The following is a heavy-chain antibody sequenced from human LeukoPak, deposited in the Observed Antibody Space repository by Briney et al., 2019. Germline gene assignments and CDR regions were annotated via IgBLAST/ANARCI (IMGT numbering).Heavy chain of an antibody. D-gene: IGHD4-17*01. V-gene: IGHV1-69*13. CDR2: IIPIFGTA. J-gene: IGHJ3*02. CDR3: ATDYGDHDAFDI. CDR1: RGTFSSYA. Sequence: ASVKVSCKASRGTFSSYAISWVRQAPGQGLEWMGGIIPIFGTANYAQKFQGRVTITADESTSTAYMELSSLRSEDTAVYYCATDYGDHDAFDIWGQGTMVTVSS.